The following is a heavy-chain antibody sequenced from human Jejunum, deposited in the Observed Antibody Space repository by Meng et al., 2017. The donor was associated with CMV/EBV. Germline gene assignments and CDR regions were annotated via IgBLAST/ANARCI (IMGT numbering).Heavy chain of an antibody. D-gene: IGHD4-11*01. CDR2: INPNSGVT. V-gene: IGHV1-2*02. CDR1: ATNFPTYY. CDR3: ARGTTVIPDFDF. Sequence: QVQLVQSGAEVKEPGASRKVSCKASATNFPTYYTPWVRQAPGQCLGWMGWINPNSGVTTYAQNFQGRVTLTRNTSISTAYMELSRLRSDATALYSCARGTTVIPDFDFWGQGTLVTVSS. J-gene: IGHJ4*02.